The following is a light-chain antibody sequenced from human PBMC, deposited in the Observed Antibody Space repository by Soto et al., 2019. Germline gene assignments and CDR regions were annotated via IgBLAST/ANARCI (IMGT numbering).Light chain of an antibody. Sequence: QSALTQPASVSGSPGQSITISCTGSSSDIGGYNYVSWYQQHPGKAPQLMIYDVSYRPSVISDRFSGSKSGNTASLTISGLQPKDEADYYCSSYGASSTLFGGGTKVTVL. CDR1: SSDIGGYNY. CDR2: DVS. CDR3: SSYGASSTL. V-gene: IGLV2-14*03. J-gene: IGLJ3*02.